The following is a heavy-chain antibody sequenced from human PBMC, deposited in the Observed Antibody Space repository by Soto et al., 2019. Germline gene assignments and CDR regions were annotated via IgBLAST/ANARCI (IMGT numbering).Heavy chain of an antibody. V-gene: IGHV6-1*01. D-gene: IGHD6-6*01. Sequence: SQTFSLTCAISGDSVSSNSDAWNWIRQSPSRGLEWLGRTYYRSKWYNDYAVSVKSRITINPDTSRNQLSLQLNSVTPEDTAVYYCARLAARFDYGIDVWGPGITVHVS. CDR1: GDSVSSNSDA. CDR2: TYYRSKWYN. J-gene: IGHJ6*02. CDR3: ARLAARFDYGIDV.